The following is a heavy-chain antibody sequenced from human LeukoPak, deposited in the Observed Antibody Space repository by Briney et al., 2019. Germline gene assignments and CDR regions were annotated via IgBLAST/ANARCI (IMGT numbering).Heavy chain of an antibody. CDR1: GFTFSSHP. D-gene: IGHD2-8*01. J-gene: IGHJ3*02. CDR3: VKEANGFDM. V-gene: IGHV3-30*04. Sequence: GGSLRLSCAASGFTFSSHPMNWVRQAPGKGLEWVAVIANDGRFTHYADSVKGRFTISRDDSKSTLEMQMNSLRAEDTALYYCVKEANGFDMWGLGTMVTVSS. CDR2: IANDGRFT.